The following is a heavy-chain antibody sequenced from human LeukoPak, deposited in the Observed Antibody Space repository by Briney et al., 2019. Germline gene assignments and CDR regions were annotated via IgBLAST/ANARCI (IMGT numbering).Heavy chain of an antibody. D-gene: IGHD2-2*01. CDR2: ISAYNGNT. CDR3: ARDQQGEDIVVVPAAENWFDP. V-gene: IGHV1-18*01. J-gene: IGHJ5*02. CDR1: GYTLTSSG. Sequence: ASVKVSCKASGYTLTSSGISWVRQAPGQGLEWMGWISAYNGNTNYAQKLQGRVTMTTDTSTSTAYMELRSLRSDDTAVYYCARDQQGEDIVVVPAAENWFDPWGQGTLVTVSS.